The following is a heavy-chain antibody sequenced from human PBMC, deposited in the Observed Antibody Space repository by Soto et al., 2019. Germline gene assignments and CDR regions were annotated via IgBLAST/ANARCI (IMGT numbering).Heavy chain of an antibody. CDR2: ISYDGSNK. D-gene: IGHD6-13*01. CDR3: ARGDPYSSSWYYFDY. CDR1: GFTFSSYA. J-gene: IGHJ4*02. V-gene: IGHV3-30-3*01. Sequence: GGSLRLSCAASGFTFSSYAMHWVRQAPGKGLEWVAVISYDGSNKYYADSVKGRFTISRDNSKNTLYLQMNSLRAEDTAVYYCARGDPYSSSWYYFDYWGQGTLVTVSS.